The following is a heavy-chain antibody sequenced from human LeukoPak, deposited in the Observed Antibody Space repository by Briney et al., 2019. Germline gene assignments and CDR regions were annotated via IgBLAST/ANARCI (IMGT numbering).Heavy chain of an antibody. D-gene: IGHD1-1*01. CDR2: ISKDGNEI. Sequence: GGSLRLSCAASGLSLSNSWMHWVRQAPGKGLEWVAIISKDGNEIKYVDSVKGRFTLSRDNAKNSVYLQMNSLRTEDTALYYCVTDGDKWNDFEYWGQGTLVTFSS. J-gene: IGHJ4*02. CDR3: VTDGDKWNDFEY. CDR1: GLSLSNSW. V-gene: IGHV3-7*01.